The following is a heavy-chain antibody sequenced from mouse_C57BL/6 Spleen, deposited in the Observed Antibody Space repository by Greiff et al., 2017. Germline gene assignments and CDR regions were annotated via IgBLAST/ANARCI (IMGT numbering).Heavy chain of an antibody. J-gene: IGHJ2*01. CDR2: IDPSDSYT. CDR1: GYTFTSYW. V-gene: IGHV1-50*01. Sequence: QVQLQQPGAELVKPGASVKLSCKASGYTFTSYWMQWVKQRPGQGLEWIGEIDPSDSYTNYNQKFKGKATLTVDKSSSTSYMQLSSLTSEDSAVYYCARLGQTTVVSSYYFDYWGQGTTLTVSS. CDR3: ARLGQTTVVSSYYFDY. D-gene: IGHD2-5*01.